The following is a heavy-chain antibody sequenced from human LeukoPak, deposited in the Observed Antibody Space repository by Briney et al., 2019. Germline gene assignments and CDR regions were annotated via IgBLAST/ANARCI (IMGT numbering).Heavy chain of an antibody. J-gene: IGHJ5*02. D-gene: IGHD6-13*01. Sequence: ASVKVSCKASGGTFSSYAISWVRQAPGQGLEWMGGIIPIFGTANYAQKFQGRVTITADESTSTAYMELSSLRSEDTAVYYCAREARIAAAGPPDWFDPRGQGTLVTVSS. CDR3: AREARIAAAGPPDWFDP. CDR1: GGTFSSYA. CDR2: IIPIFGTA. V-gene: IGHV1-69*13.